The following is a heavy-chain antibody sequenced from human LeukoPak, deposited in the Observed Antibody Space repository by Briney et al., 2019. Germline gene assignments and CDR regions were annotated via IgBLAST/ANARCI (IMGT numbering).Heavy chain of an antibody. CDR1: GGSISSYY. CDR2: IYTSGST. V-gene: IGHV4-4*07. J-gene: IGHJ5*02. CDR3: ARMADCTNGVCLAFDP. D-gene: IGHD2-8*01. Sequence: PSETLSLTCTVSGGSISSYYWSRIRQPAGKGLEWIGRIYTSGSTNYNPSLKSRVTMSVDTSKNQFSLKLSSVTAADTAVYYCARMADCTNGVCLAFDPWGQGTLVTVSS.